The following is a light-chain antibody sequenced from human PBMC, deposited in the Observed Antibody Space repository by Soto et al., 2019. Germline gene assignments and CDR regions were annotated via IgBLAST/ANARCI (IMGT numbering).Light chain of an antibody. CDR2: GAS. Sequence: EIVLTQSPGTLSLSPGERATLSCRASQSVSSSYLAWYQQKPGQAPRLLIYGASSRATGIPDRFSGSGSGTDFTLTISRLEPEVFAVYYCQHYGSSWTFGQGTKVEIK. CDR3: QHYGSSWT. CDR1: QSVSSSY. J-gene: IGKJ1*01. V-gene: IGKV3-20*01.